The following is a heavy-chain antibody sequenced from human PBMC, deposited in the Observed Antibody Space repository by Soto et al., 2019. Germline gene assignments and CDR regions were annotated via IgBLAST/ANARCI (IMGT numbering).Heavy chain of an antibody. V-gene: IGHV3-23*01. CDR2: ISGSGGST. J-gene: IGHJ4*02. CDR1: GFTFSNYA. D-gene: IGHD6-6*01. Sequence: EVQLLESGGGLVQPGGSLRLSCAASGFTFSNYAMNWVRQAPGKGLEWVSAISGSGGSTYYADSVKGRFTISRDNSKNTLYLQVNSLRAEDTAVYYCAKAYFRYSSSSPYYYDYWGQGTLVTVSS. CDR3: AKAYFRYSSSSPYYYDY.